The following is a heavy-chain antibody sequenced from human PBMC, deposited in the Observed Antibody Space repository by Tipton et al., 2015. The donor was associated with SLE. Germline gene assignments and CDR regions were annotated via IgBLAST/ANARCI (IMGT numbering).Heavy chain of an antibody. Sequence: LRLSCTASGFTFTAYGMHWVRQSPGEGVEWLGEIYYRGSTNYNPSLESRVTISVDTSKNQFSLKLTSVTAADTAVYYCARRRSETGLLSKRGWFDPWGQGTPVTVSS. D-gene: IGHD1-14*01. CDR3: ARRRSETGLLSKRGWFDP. V-gene: IGHV4-34*01. J-gene: IGHJ5*02. CDR2: IYYRGST. CDR1: GFTFTAYG.